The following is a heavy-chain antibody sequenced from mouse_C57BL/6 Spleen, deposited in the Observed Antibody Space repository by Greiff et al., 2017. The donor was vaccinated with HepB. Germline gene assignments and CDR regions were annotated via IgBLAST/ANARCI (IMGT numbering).Heavy chain of an antibody. CDR2: IYPGDGDT. CDR1: GYTFSSSW. D-gene: IGHD6-1*01. V-gene: IGHV1-82*01. J-gene: IGHJ4*01. CDR3: ARTSGYYYAMDY. Sequence: QVQLQQSGPELVKPGASVKLSCKASGYTFSSSWMNWVKQRPGKGLEWIGRIYPGDGDTNYNEKFKGQATMTADKSSSTAYMQLSSLTSEDSAVYYCARTSGYYYAMDYWGQGTSVTVSS.